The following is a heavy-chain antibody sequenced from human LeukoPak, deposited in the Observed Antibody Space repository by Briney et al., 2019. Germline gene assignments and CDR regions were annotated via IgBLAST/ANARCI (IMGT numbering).Heavy chain of an antibody. CDR3: TRDAYNFNDFDY. V-gene: IGHV3-30*15. Sequence: GGSLRLSCAASGFTLTNAWMSWVRQAPGKGLEWVAVVSSHGNDGYYADSVKGRFTISRDNSKNTLYLQIGSLRAEDTAIYYCTRDAYNFNDFDYWGQGTLVTVSS. D-gene: IGHD5-24*01. J-gene: IGHJ4*02. CDR1: GFTLTNAW. CDR2: VSSHGNDG.